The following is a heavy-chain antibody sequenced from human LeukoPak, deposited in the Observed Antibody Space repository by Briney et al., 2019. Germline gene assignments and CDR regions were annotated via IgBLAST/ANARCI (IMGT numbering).Heavy chain of an antibody. CDR1: GYTFTSYY. V-gene: IGHV1-46*01. D-gene: IGHD1-26*01. CDR3: ARDLAGYSGSYYGAFDI. CDR2: INPSGGST. J-gene: IGHJ3*02. Sequence: EASVKVSCKASGYTFTSYYMHWVRQAPGQGLEWMGIINPSGGSTSYAQKSQGRVTMTRDMSTSTVYMELSSLRSEDTAVYYCARDLAGYSGSYYGAFDIWGQGTMVTVSS.